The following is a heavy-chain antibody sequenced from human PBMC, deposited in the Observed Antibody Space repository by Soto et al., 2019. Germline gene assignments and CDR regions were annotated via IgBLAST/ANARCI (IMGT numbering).Heavy chain of an antibody. CDR2: LSYTGST. CDR1: GLTICRSSYY. Sequence: PSETLSLSCSVYGLTICRSSYYFGWLRQPPGKGPEWMGYLSYTGSTYYNPSLRNRATISVDESSNLLSLRLSSVTAADTAVYYCARELEGGVFDSWGRGKGVTVS. D-gene: IGHD1-1*01. CDR3: ARELEGGVFDS. V-gene: IGHV4-30-4*08. J-gene: IGHJ3*02.